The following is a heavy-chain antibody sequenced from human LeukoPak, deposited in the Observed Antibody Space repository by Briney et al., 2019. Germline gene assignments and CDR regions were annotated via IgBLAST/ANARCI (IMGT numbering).Heavy chain of an antibody. D-gene: IGHD5-18*01. CDR2: IDPSGGST. Sequence: GASVKVSCKASGYTFTGYYMHWVRQAPGQGLEWMGIIDPSGGSTSYAQKFQGRVTMTSDTSTSTVYMELSSLRSEDTAMFYCARGLSLTDTSMAFWGQGTLVTVSS. CDR1: GYTFTGYY. J-gene: IGHJ4*02. CDR3: ARGLSLTDTSMAF. V-gene: IGHV1-46*01.